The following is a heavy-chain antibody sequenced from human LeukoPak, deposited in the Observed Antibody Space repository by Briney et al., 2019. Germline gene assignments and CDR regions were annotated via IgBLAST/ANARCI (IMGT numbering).Heavy chain of an antibody. CDR3: ARDPDYGDPE. D-gene: IGHD4-17*01. CDR1: GFTFSDHY. J-gene: IGHJ4*02. V-gene: IGHV3-11*01. CDR2: ITSSGSIT. Sequence: PAGSLRLSCTASGFTFSDHYMSWFRLSPGKGLEWLSYITSSGSITDYADSVKGRFTISRDNAKNTMFLQMNSLRPEDTAVYYCARDPDYGDPEWGQGTLVTVSS.